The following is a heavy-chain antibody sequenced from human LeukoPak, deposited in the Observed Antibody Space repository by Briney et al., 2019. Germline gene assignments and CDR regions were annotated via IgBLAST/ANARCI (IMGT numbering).Heavy chain of an antibody. J-gene: IGHJ5*02. D-gene: IGHD3-22*01. V-gene: IGHV3-23*01. Sequence: QTGGSLRLSCAASGFTFSSYAMSWVRQAPGKGLEWVSAISGSGGSTYYADSVKGRFTISRDNSKNTLYLQMNSLRAEDTAVYYCAKHPHPDYYDSSGYFSPWGQGTLVTVSS. CDR2: ISGSGGST. CDR3: AKHPHPDYYDSSGYFSP. CDR1: GFTFSSYA.